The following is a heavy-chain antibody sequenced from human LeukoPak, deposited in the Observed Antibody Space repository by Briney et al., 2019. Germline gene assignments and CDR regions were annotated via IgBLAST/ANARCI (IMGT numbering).Heavy chain of an antibody. J-gene: IGHJ6*03. Sequence: ASVKVSCKASGYTFTSYGISWVRQAPGQGLEWMGWISAYNGNTNYAQKLQGRVTMTTDTSTSTAYMELRSLRSDDTAVYYCASNSCSSTSCYGTVSYYYYYYMDVWGKGTTVTVSS. D-gene: IGHD2-2*01. CDR3: ASNSCSSTSCYGTVSYYYYYYMDV. CDR2: ISAYNGNT. CDR1: GYTFTSYG. V-gene: IGHV1-18*01.